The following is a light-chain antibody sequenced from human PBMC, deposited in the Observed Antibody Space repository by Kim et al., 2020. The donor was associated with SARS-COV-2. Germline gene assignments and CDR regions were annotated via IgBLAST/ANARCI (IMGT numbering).Light chain of an antibody. CDR2: EAV. V-gene: IGKV3-20*01. J-gene: IGKJ2*01. CDR3: QQYGSSPYT. CDR1: QSVRSSL. Sequence: LSPGERATLSCRASQSVRSSLLAWYQQKPGQAPRLLIYEAVKRVAGIPDRFSGSGSGTDFTLTISRPEPEDFAMYYCQQYGSSPYTFGQGTKLEI.